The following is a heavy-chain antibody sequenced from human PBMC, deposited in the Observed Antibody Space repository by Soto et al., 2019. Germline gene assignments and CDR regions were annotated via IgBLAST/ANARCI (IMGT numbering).Heavy chain of an antibody. D-gene: IGHD2-2*01. CDR1: GYTFTNYY. CDR2: INPNGGST. CDR3: ARGLPAGDY. J-gene: IGHJ4*02. V-gene: IGHV1-46*01. Sequence: QVQLVQSGAEVKNPGASVKVSCKASGYTFTNYYIHWVRQAPGQGLEWMAIINPNGGSTNYAQEFQGRVNLARDTFTNTVYMELSSLRSEDTAIYYCARGLPAGDYWGQGTLVTVSS.